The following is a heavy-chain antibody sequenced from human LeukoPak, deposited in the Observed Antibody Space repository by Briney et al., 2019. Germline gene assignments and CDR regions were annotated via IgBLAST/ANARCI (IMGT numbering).Heavy chain of an antibody. Sequence: GGSLRLSCAASGFTFSSYDMHWVRQATGKGLEWVSAIGTAGDTYYPGSVKGRFTISRENAKNSLYLQMNSLRAGDTAVYYCASYHYDILTGVLDYWGQGTLVTVSS. D-gene: IGHD3-9*01. CDR3: ASYHYDILTGVLDY. V-gene: IGHV3-13*01. CDR1: GFTFSSYD. J-gene: IGHJ4*02. CDR2: IGTAGDT.